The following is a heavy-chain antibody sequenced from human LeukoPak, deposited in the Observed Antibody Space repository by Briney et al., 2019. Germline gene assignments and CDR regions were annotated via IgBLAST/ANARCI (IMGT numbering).Heavy chain of an antibody. D-gene: IGHD3-9*01. J-gene: IGHJ4*02. V-gene: IGHV3-49*04. CDR1: GFTFGDYA. CDR2: IRSKAYGGTT. Sequence: GRSLRLSCTASGFTFGDYAMSWVRQAPGKGLEWVGFIRSKAYGGTTEYAASVKGRFTISRDDSKSLAYLQMNSLKTEDTAVYYCTRGRYDILTGYYNPLFDYWGQGTLVTVSS. CDR3: TRGRYDILTGYYNPLFDY.